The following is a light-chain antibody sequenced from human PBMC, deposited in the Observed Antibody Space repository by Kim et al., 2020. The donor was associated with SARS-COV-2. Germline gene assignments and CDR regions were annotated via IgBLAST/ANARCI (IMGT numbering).Light chain of an antibody. J-gene: IGKJ4*01. Sequence: ATVGDKVTVTWRASQDIGNFLDWFQQKPGKAPRSLIFYASSLQSGVPSRFSGSGSGTEFTLTITNLQPEDFATYYCQQYEGNPPAFGGGSKVDIK. CDR2: YAS. CDR1: QDIGNF. V-gene: IGKV1-16*01. CDR3: QQYEGNPPA.